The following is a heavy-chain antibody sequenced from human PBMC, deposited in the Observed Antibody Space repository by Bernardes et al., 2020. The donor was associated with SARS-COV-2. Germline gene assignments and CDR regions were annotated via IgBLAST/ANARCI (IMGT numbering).Heavy chain of an antibody. CDR1: GYTLTSYV. V-gene: IGHV7-4-1*02. CDR2: INTNTGNP. Sequence: ASVKVSCKASGYTLTSYVINWVRQAPGQGLQWMGRINTNTGNPTYAQGFTGRFVFSLDTSVSTAYLQISSLKAEDSAVYYCTSPNDRYYYYVMDVWGQGTTVTVSS. J-gene: IGHJ6*02. CDR3: TSPNDRYYYYVMDV.